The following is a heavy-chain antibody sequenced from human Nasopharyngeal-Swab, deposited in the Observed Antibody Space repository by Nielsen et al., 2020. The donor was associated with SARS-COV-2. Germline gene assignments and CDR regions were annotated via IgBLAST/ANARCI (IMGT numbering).Heavy chain of an antibody. D-gene: IGHD4-17*01. Sequence: GGSLRLSCAASGFTFSDYYINWIRQAPGKGLEWVSFISSSDSTIYYADSVKGRFTISRDNAKNSLYLQMNSLRAEDTAVYYCAKSFAALTTVSNFDYWGQGTLVTVSS. CDR1: GFTFSDYY. CDR3: AKSFAALTTVSNFDY. J-gene: IGHJ4*02. V-gene: IGHV3-11*01. CDR2: ISSSDSTI.